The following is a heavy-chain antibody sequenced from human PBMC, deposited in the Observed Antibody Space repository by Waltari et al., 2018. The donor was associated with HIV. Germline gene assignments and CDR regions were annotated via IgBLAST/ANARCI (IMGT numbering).Heavy chain of an antibody. CDR3: ARTYCSSTSCYGGANWFDP. J-gene: IGHJ5*02. V-gene: IGHV4-61*02. CDR1: GGSISSGSYY. D-gene: IGHD2-2*01. Sequence: QVQLQESGPGLVKPSQTLSLTCTVSGGSISSGSYYWSWIRQPAGKGLEWIGRIYTRGGTNYNPSLKSRVTISVDTSKNQFSLKLSSVTAADTAVYYCARTYCSSTSCYGGANWFDPWGQGTLVTVSS. CDR2: IYTRGGT.